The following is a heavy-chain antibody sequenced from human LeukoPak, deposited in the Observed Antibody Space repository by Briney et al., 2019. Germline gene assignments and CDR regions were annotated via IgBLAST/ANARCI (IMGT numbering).Heavy chain of an antibody. CDR2: IIPILGIA. Sequence: SGTVSCKASGGTFSSYAISWVRQAPGQGLEWMGRIIPILGIANYAQKFQGRVTITADKSTSKAYMELSSLRSEDTAVYYCARGYYGSVRPFDYWGQGTLVTVSS. CDR3: ARGYYGSVRPFDY. J-gene: IGHJ4*02. CDR1: GGTFSSYA. V-gene: IGHV1-69*04. D-gene: IGHD3-10*01.